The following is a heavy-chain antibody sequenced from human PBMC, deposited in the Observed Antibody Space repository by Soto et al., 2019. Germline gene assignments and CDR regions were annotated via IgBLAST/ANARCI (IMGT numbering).Heavy chain of an antibody. J-gene: IGHJ6*02. CDR3: ARDPLSSSLIAAAVPYYYYYGMDV. V-gene: IGHV1-69*01. CDR2: IIPIFGTA. D-gene: IGHD6-13*01. CDR1: GGTFSSYA. Sequence: QVQLVQSGAEVKKPGSSVMVSCKASGGTFSSYAISWVRQAPGQGLEWMGGIIPIFGTANYAQKFQGRVTITADESTSTAYMELSSLRSEDTAVYYCARDPLSSSLIAAAVPYYYYYGMDVWGQGTTVTVSS.